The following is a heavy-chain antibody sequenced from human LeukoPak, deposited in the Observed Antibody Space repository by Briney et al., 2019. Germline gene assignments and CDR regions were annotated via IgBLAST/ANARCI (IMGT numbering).Heavy chain of an antibody. Sequence: SETLSLTCTVSGGSISSSSYYWGWIRQPPGKGLEWIGSIYYSGSTYYNPSLKSRVTISVDTSKNQFSLQLNSVTPEDTAVYYCASSHSSSWYPQYWGQGTLVTVSS. CDR3: ASSHSSSWYPQY. CDR2: IYYSGST. V-gene: IGHV4-39*01. CDR1: GGSISSSSYY. D-gene: IGHD6-13*01. J-gene: IGHJ4*02.